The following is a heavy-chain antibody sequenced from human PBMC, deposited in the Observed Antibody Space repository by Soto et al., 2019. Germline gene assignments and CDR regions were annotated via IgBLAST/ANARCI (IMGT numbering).Heavy chain of an antibody. CDR1: GFTFSDAW. Sequence: GGSLRLSCAASGFTFSDAWMSWVRQAPGKGLDWVGHIKSKSDGGTTEYAAPVRGKFTISRDDSKNTLYLQMNSLKTEDTAVYYCTTDLWRIAVVVGSTGYFNPWGQGTPVTVSS. J-gene: IGHJ5*02. V-gene: IGHV3-15*01. D-gene: IGHD2-15*01. CDR3: TTDLWRIAVVVGSTGYFNP. CDR2: IKSKSDGGTT.